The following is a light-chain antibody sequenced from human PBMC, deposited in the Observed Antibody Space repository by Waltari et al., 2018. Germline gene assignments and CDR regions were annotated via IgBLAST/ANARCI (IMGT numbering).Light chain of an antibody. J-gene: IGLJ2*01. CDR2: DVS. CDR1: SSDIGGYNY. CDR3: SSYIDSSTLEL. V-gene: IGLV2-14*03. Sequence: QSALTQPASVSGSPGQSITISCTGTSSDIGGYNYVSWYQQVPGKAPKLIIYDVSNRPSGVSRRFSGSKCGNTASLTISGLQAEDEANYYCSSYIDSSTLELFGGGTSLTVL.